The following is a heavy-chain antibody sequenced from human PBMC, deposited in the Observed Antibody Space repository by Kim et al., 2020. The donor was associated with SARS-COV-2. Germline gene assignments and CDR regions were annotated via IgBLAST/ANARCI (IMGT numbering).Heavy chain of an antibody. Sequence: YIYYADSGKGRFTISRDNAKNSLYLQMNSLRAEDTAVYYCARDCYYGMDVWGQGTTVTVSS. V-gene: IGHV3-21*01. CDR3: ARDCYYGMDV. J-gene: IGHJ6*02. CDR2: YI.